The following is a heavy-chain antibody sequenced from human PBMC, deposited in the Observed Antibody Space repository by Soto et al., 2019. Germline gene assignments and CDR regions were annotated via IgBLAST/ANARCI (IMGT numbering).Heavy chain of an antibody. J-gene: IGHJ6*02. CDR3: ASQASPYYYYGMDV. CDR2: IYYSGST. Sequence: QLQLQESGPGLVKPSETLSLTCTVSGGSISSSSYYWGWIRQPPGKGREWIGSIYYSGSTYYNPSLKSRVTITVDTSTNQFSLKRSSVTAADTAVYYCASQASPYYYYGMDVWGQGTTVTVSS. V-gene: IGHV4-39*01. CDR1: GGSISSSSYY.